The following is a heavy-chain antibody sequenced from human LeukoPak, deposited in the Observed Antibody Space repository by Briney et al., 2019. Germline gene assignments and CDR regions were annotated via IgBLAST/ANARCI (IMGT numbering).Heavy chain of an antibody. J-gene: IGHJ4*02. CDR1: GFTFSSYW. Sequence: PGGSLRLSCAASGFTFSSYWMSWVRQAPGKGLEWVANINQDGSGEYYVDSVKGRFTISRDNAKNSLYLQMNSLRAEDTAVYYCARSGQWEALDYWGQGTLVTVSS. D-gene: IGHD1-26*01. CDR3: ARSGQWEALDY. V-gene: IGHV3-7*03. CDR2: INQDGSGE.